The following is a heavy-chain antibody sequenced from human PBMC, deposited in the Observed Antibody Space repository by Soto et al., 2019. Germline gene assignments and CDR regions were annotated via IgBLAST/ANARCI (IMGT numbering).Heavy chain of an antibody. V-gene: IGHV3-30*18. Sequence: QVQLVESGGGVVQPGRSLRLSCAASGFTFSSYGMHWVRQAPGKGLEWVAVISYDGSNKYYADSVKGRFTISRDNSKNTLYLQMTSLRDEDTAVYYCAKDITGGYCSSTSCYVLIFAGMDVWGQGTPVTVSS. CDR3: AKDITGGYCSSTSCYVLIFAGMDV. D-gene: IGHD2-2*01. CDR2: ISYDGSNK. J-gene: IGHJ6*02. CDR1: GFTFSSYG.